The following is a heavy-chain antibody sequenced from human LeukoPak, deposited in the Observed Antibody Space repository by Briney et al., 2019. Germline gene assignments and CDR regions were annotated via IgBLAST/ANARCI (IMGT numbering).Heavy chain of an antibody. J-gene: IGHJ4*02. CDR2: IYHSGST. D-gene: IGHD6-13*01. V-gene: IGHV4-59*01. CDR1: GDSISSYY. CDR3: ARDSGSGSWYDY. Sequence: PSETLSLTCTVSGDSISSYYWSWIRQSPGKGLEWIGYIYHSGSTNYNPSLKSRVTISIDTSKNQFSLKLSSVTAADTAVYYGARDSGSGSWYDYWGQGTLATVSS.